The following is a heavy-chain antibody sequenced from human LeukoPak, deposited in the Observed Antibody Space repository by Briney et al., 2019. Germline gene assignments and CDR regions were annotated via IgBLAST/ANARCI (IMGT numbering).Heavy chain of an antibody. CDR1: GGSINSGTYY. V-gene: IGHV4-61*02. Sequence: SQTLSLTCTVSGGSINSGTYYWNWIRQPAGKGLEWIGRIYTSGSTNYNPSLKSRVTISMDTSKNQFSLKLTSVTAADTAMYYCARDPYDTSANDAFDIWGQGTMVSVSS. CDR2: IYTSGST. J-gene: IGHJ3*02. D-gene: IGHD3-22*01. CDR3: ARDPYDTSANDAFDI.